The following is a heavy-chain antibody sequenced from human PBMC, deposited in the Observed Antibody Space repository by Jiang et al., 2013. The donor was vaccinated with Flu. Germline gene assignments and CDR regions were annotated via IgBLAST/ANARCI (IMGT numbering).Heavy chain of an antibody. CDR3: ARRARESFKVTTFGYYFDY. J-gene: IGHJ4*02. D-gene: IGHD3-10*02. CDR1: GGTFSSYA. V-gene: IGHV1-69*01. Sequence: SGAEVKKPGSSVKVSCKASGGTFSSYAISWVRQAPGQGLEWMGGIIPIFGTANYAQKFQGRVTITADESTSTAYMELSSLRSEDTAVYYCARRARESFKVTTFGYYFDYWGQGTLVTVSS. CDR2: IIPIFGTA.